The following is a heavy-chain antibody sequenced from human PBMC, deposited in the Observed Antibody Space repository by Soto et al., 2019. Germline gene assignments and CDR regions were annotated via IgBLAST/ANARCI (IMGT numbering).Heavy chain of an antibody. V-gene: IGHV3-23*01. CDR2: ISNSGGRT. Sequence: PGGSLRLSCAASGFTFSSYAMSWVRQAPGKGLEWVSTISNSGGRTYYADSVKGRFAISRDNSKNTLYLQMTSLRPEDTAVYYCTPGGVPAAAKGYYYYAMDVWGQGTTVTVSS. CDR1: GFTFSSYA. D-gene: IGHD2-2*01. J-gene: IGHJ6*02. CDR3: TPGGVPAAAKGYYYYAMDV.